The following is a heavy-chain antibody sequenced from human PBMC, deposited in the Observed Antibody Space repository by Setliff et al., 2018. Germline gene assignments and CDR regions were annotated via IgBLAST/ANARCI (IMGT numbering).Heavy chain of an antibody. CDR1: GDPMTSDY. Sequence: SETLSLTCTVSGDPMTSDYWNWIRQSPGKGLEWIGYVYYGGLTNYNPALQGRLTISIDTSRNQFSLTPTSVTSADTAVYYCARDKSPPGMDVWGQGTTVTVSS. V-gene: IGHV4-59*01. CDR3: ARDKSPPGMDV. CDR2: VYYGGLT. J-gene: IGHJ6*02.